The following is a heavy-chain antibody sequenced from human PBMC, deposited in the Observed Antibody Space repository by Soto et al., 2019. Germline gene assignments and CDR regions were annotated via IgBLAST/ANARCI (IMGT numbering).Heavy chain of an antibody. V-gene: IGHV4-31*03. CDR2: IFNSGSA. CDR1: GVVTFSGSXY. Sequence: LXCXVSGVVTFSGSXYWSWIHQRPGKGLECLGYIFNSGSAYYNTSLRSRVTISIDTSKYEFSLTLISLTAADTAVYFCARGYSGYDYNFDYWGQGISGTVSS. D-gene: IGHD5-12*01. CDR3: ARGYSGYDYNFDY. J-gene: IGHJ4*02.